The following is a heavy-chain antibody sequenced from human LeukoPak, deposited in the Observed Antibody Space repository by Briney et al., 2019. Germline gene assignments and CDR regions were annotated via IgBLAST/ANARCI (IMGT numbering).Heavy chain of an antibody. CDR2: IYTSGST. V-gene: IGHV4-4*07. Sequence: SETLSLTCTVSGGYISSYYWSWLRQPAGKGLEWIGRIYTSGSTNYNPSLKSRVTMSVDTSKNQSSLKLSSVTAADTAVYYCARDSTSGPFYYFDYWGQGTLVTVSS. CDR1: GGYISSYY. J-gene: IGHJ4*02. CDR3: ARDSTSGPFYYFDY. D-gene: IGHD2-2*01.